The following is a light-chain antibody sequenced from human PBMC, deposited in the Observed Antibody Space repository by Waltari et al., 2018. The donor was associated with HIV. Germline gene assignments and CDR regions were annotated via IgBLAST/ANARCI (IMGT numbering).Light chain of an antibody. Sequence: SYDLTQPPSVSGSPGQRATTTCSGDALPKKFASGDQQKAGQAPLMVIYKDNKRPSGIPDRFSGSMSGATVMLIISGVLPEDEAVYYCESADDSGDHWVFGGGTKLSVL. CDR2: KDN. V-gene: IGLV3-25*03. CDR1: ALPKKF. CDR3: ESADDSGDHWV. J-gene: IGLJ3*02.